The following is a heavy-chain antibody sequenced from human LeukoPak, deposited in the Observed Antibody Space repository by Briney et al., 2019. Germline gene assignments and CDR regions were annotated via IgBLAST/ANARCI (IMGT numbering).Heavy chain of an antibody. J-gene: IGHJ6*02. Sequence: PSETLSLTCTVSGGSISSYHWSWIRQPPGKGLQWIGHIYYTGSTNYNPSLKSRLTISLDTSKNQFSLKLSSVTAADTAVYYCTRSLGVVIHGGMDVWGQGTTVTVS. CDR3: TRSLGVVIHGGMDV. V-gene: IGHV4-59*01. D-gene: IGHD3-3*01. CDR1: GGSISSYH. CDR2: IYYTGST.